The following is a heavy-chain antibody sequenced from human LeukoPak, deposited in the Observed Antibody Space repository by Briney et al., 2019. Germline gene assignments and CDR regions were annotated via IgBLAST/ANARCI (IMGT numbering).Heavy chain of an antibody. CDR2: IRYDGSNK. J-gene: IGHJ4*02. Sequence: PGGSLRLSCAASGFTFSSYGMHWVRQAPGKGLEWVAFIRYDGSNKYYADSVKGRFTISRDNSKNTLYLQMNSLRAEDTAVYYWAKDPQTWESYFDYWGQGTLFTVSS. CDR3: AKDPQTWESYFDY. D-gene: IGHD1-26*01. CDR1: GFTFSSYG. V-gene: IGHV3-30*02.